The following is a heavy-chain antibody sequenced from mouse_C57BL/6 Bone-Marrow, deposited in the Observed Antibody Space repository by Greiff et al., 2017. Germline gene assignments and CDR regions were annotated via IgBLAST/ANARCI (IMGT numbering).Heavy chain of an antibody. D-gene: IGHD1-1*01. V-gene: IGHV1-50*01. CDR3: ARDYYGSRWYFDV. CDR1: GYTFTSYW. CDR2: IDPSDSYT. J-gene: IGHJ1*03. Sequence: VKLQQPGAELVKPGASVKLSCTASGYTFTSYWMQWVKQRPGKGLEWMGEIDPSDSYTNYNQKFKGKATLTVDTSSSTAYMQHSSLTSEDSAVYYCARDYYGSRWYFDVWGTGTTVTVSS.